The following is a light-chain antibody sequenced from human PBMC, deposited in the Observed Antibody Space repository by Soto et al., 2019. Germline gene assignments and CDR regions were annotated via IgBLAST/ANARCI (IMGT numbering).Light chain of an antibody. CDR2: GNK. J-gene: IGLJ1*01. CDR1: SSNIGAGYD. Sequence: QSVLTQPPSVSGAPGQRVTISCTGSSSNIGAGYDVHWYQQRPGTAPKLLIYGNKNRPSGVPDRFSGSKSGTSASLAITGLQSEDEAHYYCQPYDSSLSVSYVFGTGPKLTVL. CDR3: QPYDSSLSVSYV. V-gene: IGLV1-40*01.